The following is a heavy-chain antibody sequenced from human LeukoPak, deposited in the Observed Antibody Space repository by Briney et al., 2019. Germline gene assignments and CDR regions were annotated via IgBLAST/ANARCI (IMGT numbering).Heavy chain of an antibody. CDR2: IYTSGST. J-gene: IGHJ4*02. Sequence: SETLSLTCTVSGYSISSGFYWGWIRQPAGKGLEWIGRIYTSGSTNYNPSLKSRVTMSVDTSKNQFSLKLSSVTAADTAVYYCARALRSYGDYPGYWGQGTLVTVSS. CDR1: GYSISSGFY. D-gene: IGHD4-17*01. CDR3: ARALRSYGDYPGY. V-gene: IGHV4-4*07.